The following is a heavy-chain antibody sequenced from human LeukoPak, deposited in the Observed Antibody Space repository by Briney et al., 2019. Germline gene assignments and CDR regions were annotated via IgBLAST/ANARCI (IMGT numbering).Heavy chain of an antibody. Sequence: PGGSLRLSCAASGFTFTNAGLHWVRQAPGKGLEWVAVIWYDGSNKYYADSVKGRFTISRDNSKNTLYLQMNSLRAEDTAVYYCARDRRDGYNNLGYWGQGTLVTVSS. CDR2: IWYDGSNK. CDR1: GFTFTNAG. V-gene: IGHV3-33*08. CDR3: ARDRRDGYNNLGY. D-gene: IGHD5-24*01. J-gene: IGHJ4*02.